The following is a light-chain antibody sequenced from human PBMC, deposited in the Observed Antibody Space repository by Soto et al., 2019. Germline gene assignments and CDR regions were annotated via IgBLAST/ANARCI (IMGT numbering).Light chain of an antibody. CDR1: QDISNY. CDR2: DAS. CDR3: QQYDNLPIT. Sequence: DLQMTQSPSSLSASVGDRVTITCRASQDISNYLNWYQQKPGKAPKLLIYDASNLETGVPSRFSGSGSGTDFTFTISSLQPEDIATYYCQQYDNLPITFGQGTRLEIK. V-gene: IGKV1-33*01. J-gene: IGKJ5*01.